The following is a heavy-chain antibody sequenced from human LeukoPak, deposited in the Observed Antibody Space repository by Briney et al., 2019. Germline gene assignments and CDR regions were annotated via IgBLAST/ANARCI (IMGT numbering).Heavy chain of an antibody. J-gene: IGHJ6*04. CDR2: INVVNGNT. CDR3: ASSLYDILTGYYYYYGMDV. V-gene: IGHV1-3*01. D-gene: IGHD3-9*01. CDR1: GYTFTSYA. Sequence: ASVRVSCNASGYTFTSYAMHLWSQAPGQRLEWMRWINVVNGNTTYSQKFQGRVTITRDTSANTAYMELSSLRSEDTAVYYCASSLYDILTGYYYYYGMDVWGKGTTVTVSS.